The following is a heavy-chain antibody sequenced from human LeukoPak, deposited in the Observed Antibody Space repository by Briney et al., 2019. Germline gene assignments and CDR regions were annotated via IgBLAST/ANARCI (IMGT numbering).Heavy chain of an antibody. J-gene: IGHJ3*02. CDR3: AREAVTGLDAFDI. CDR2: IYSGGST. V-gene: IGHV3-66*01. CDR1: GFTVSSNY. Sequence: GGSLRLSCAASGFTVSSNYMTWVRQAPGKGLEWVSVIYSGGSTYYADCVKGRFTISRDNPKNTLYLQMNSLRAEDTAVYYCAREAVTGLDAFDIWGQGTMVTVSS. D-gene: IGHD1-1*01.